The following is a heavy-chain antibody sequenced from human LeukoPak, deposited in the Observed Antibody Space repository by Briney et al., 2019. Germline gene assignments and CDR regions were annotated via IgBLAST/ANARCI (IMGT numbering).Heavy chain of an antibody. CDR1: GFTFDDYA. D-gene: IGHD3-10*01. CDR2: ISWNSGSI. Sequence: GGSLRLSCAASGFTFDDYAMHWVRQAPGKGLEWVSGISWNSGSIGYADSVKGRFTISRDNAKNSLYLQMNSLRAEDTALYYCAKDRSIFAYNIFDYWGQGTLVTVSS. J-gene: IGHJ4*02. V-gene: IGHV3-9*01. CDR3: AKDRSIFAYNIFDY.